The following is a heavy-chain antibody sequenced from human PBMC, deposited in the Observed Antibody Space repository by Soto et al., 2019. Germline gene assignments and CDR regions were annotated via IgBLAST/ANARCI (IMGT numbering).Heavy chain of an antibody. CDR2: ISTDGKAK. D-gene: IGHD6-19*01. CDR3: ANQRPGTGWYAEY. CDR1: GLIFSNYG. V-gene: IGHV3-30*18. J-gene: IGHJ4*02. Sequence: GSLRLSCAASGLIFSNYGMQWVRRAPGKGLEWVTIISTDGKAKFYADSVEGRFTISRDNSKSTLYLQMNSLTIEDTALYYCANQRPGTGWYAEYWGQGTLVTVSS.